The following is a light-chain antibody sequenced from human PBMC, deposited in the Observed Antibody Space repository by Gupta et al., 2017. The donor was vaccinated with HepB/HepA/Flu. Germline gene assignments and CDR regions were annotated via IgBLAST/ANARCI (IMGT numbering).Light chain of an antibody. CDR1: PLSKKY. Sequence: SYELTQPPSVSVSPGQTARITCSGDPLSKKYAYWYQQKPGQAPVMVIYKDSVRPSGIPERFSGSHSGTTVTLTISTVQAEGEADYYCQSADSSAWVFGGGTKVTVL. V-gene: IGLV3-25*03. CDR3: QSADSSAWV. CDR2: KDS. J-gene: IGLJ3*02.